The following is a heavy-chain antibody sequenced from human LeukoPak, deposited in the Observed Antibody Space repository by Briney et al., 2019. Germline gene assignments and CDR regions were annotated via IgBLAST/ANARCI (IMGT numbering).Heavy chain of an antibody. CDR2: INIGGTNT. CDR1: GFTFNDYY. V-gene: IGHV3-11*01. Sequence: PGGSLRLSCAASGFTFNDYYMSWIRQAPGKGLEWLSYINIGGTNTHYADSVKGRFTISRDNAKKSRYLEMNNLRAEDTAVYYCATDGAGFDTWGQGVLVTVSS. CDR3: ATDGAGFDT. J-gene: IGHJ5*02.